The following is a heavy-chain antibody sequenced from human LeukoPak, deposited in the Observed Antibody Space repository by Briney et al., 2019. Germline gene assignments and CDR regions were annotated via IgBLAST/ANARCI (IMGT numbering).Heavy chain of an antibody. CDR2: IKQDGSEK. Sequence: GGSLRLSCAASGFTFSSYWMSWVRQAPGKGLEWVANIKQDGSEKYYVDSVKGRCIISRDNAKNSLYLQMNSLRAEDTAVYYCAKGAFRDQVQGYYYMDVWGKGTTVTVSS. CDR1: GFTFSSYW. V-gene: IGHV3-7*01. CDR3: AKGAFRDQVQGYYYMDV. J-gene: IGHJ6*03. D-gene: IGHD3-10*01.